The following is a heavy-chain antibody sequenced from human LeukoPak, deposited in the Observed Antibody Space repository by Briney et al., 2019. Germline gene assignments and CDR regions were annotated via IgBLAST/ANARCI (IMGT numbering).Heavy chain of an antibody. CDR2: INPDGSWT. J-gene: IGHJ5*02. CDR3: ARYEQRPGVTASDP. V-gene: IGHV3-74*01. Sequence: GGSLRLSCAASGFTFNSYWMVWFRQAPGKGLVWVSCINPDGSWTLHADSVKGRFAISRNYARNTLYLQMNSLGVEDTAMYYCARYEQRPGVTASDPWSQGTLVTVSS. CDR1: GFTFNSYW. D-gene: IGHD2-21*02.